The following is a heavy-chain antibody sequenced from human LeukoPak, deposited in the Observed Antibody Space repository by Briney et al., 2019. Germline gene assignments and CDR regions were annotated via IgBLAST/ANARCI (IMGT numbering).Heavy chain of an antibody. J-gene: IGHJ3*02. CDR2: IYYSGST. Sequence: SETLSLTCTVSGGSISSYYWSWIRQPPGKGLEWIGYIYYSGSTNYNPSLKSRVTISVDTSKNQFSLKLSSVTAADTAVYYCARVLLWFGDPDAFDIWGQGTMVTVSS. V-gene: IGHV4-59*08. D-gene: IGHD3-10*01. CDR3: ARVLLWFGDPDAFDI. CDR1: GGSISSYY.